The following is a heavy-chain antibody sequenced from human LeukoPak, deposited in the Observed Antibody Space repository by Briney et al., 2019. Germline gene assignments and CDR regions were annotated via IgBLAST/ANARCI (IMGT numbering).Heavy chain of an antibody. V-gene: IGHV3-23*01. D-gene: IGHD5-18*01. CDR2: ISGSGETT. J-gene: IGHJ4*02. CDR3: ANPPSTKFPYGNNYGYLFNH. Sequence: PGGSLGLSCVASGFTFSTYAMGWVRQAPGKGLEWVSAISGSGETTYYADSVEGRFTISRENSRHTLYLQMNSLRAEDTAVYYCANPPSTKFPYGNNYGYLFNHWGQGTLVTVSS. CDR1: GFTFSTYA.